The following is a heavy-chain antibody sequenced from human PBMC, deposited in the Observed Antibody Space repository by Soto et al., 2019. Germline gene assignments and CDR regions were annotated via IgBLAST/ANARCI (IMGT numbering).Heavy chain of an antibody. Sequence: PSETLSLTCTVSGGSISSSSYYWGWIRQPPGKGLEWIGSIYYSGSTYYNPSLKSRVTISVDTSKNQFSLKLSSVTAADTAVYYCARQVVVAATRWFDPWGQGTLVTVSS. D-gene: IGHD2-15*01. CDR2: IYYSGST. V-gene: IGHV4-39*01. CDR1: GGSISSSSYY. J-gene: IGHJ5*02. CDR3: ARQVVVAATRWFDP.